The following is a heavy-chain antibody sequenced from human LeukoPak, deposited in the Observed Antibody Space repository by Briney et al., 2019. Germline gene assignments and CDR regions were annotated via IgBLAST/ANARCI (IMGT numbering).Heavy chain of an antibody. CDR3: ARSDPAIAVDLGY. D-gene: IGHD6-19*01. J-gene: IGHJ4*02. CDR1: GGSISSYY. V-gene: IGHV4-59*01. Sequence: SGTLSLTCAVSGGSISSYYWSWIRQPPGKGLEWIGYIYYSGSTNYNPSLKSRVTISVDTSKNQFSLKLSSVTAADTAVYYCARSDPAIAVDLGYWGQGTLVTVSS. CDR2: IYYSGST.